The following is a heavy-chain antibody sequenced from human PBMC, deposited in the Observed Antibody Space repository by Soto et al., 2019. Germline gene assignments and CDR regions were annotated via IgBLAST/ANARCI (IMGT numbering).Heavy chain of an antibody. V-gene: IGHV3-21*01. CDR1: GFTFSSYS. CDR2: ISSRSSYI. Sequence: PGGSLRLSCAASGFTFSSYSMNWVRQAPGKGLEWVSSISSRSSYIYYADSVKGRFTISRDNAKNSLYLQMNSLRAEDTAVYYCARDPATRIFDYWGQGTLVTVSS. D-gene: IGHD1-26*01. CDR3: ARDPATRIFDY. J-gene: IGHJ4*02.